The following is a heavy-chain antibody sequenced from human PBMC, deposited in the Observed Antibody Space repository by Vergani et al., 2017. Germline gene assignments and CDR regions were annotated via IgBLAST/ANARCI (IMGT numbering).Heavy chain of an antibody. CDR2: INHSGST. CDR3: AGVGGSSGRYYYYGMDG. D-gene: IGHD6-13*01. V-gene: IGHV4-34*01. J-gene: IGHJ6*02. CDR1: GGSFSGYY. Sequence: QVQLQQWGAGLLKPSETLSLTCAVYGGSFSGYYWSWIRQPPGKGLGWIGEINHSGSTNYNPSLRSRVTISVDTSKNQFSLKLSSVTAADTAVYYCAGVGGSSGRYYYYGMDGWGQGTTVTVSS.